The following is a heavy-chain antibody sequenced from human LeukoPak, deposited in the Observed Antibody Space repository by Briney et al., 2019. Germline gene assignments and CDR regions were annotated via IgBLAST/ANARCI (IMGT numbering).Heavy chain of an antibody. CDR2: IHASGTT. J-gene: IGHJ3*02. V-gene: IGHV4-4*07. CDR1: GGSISKYY. CDR3: ARLHLPAHEGAFDI. Sequence: SETLSLTCTVPGGSISKYYWSWIRQPGKKGLELIGRIHASGTTHYNPSLKSRVTLSVDTSTNQFSLRLTSVTATDTAVYYCARLHLPAHEGAFDIWGRGTMVTVSS. D-gene: IGHD1-14*01.